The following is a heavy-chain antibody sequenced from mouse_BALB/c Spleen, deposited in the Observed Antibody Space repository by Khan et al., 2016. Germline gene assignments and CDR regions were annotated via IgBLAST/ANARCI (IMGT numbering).Heavy chain of an antibody. CDR2: ILPGSGST. J-gene: IGHJ2*01. Sequence: QVQLKQSGAELMKPGASVKISCKATGYTFSSYWIEWVKQRPGHGLEWIGEILPGSGSTNYNEKFRGKATFTADTSSKTAYMQLSSLTSEDSACHYCARTDRRGYFDYWGQGTTLTVSS. CDR1: GYTFSSYW. CDR3: ARTDRRGYFDY. V-gene: IGHV1-9*01.